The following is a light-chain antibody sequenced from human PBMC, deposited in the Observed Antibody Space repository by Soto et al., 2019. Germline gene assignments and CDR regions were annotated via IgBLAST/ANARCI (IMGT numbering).Light chain of an antibody. CDR3: QQYGSSPKT. CDR1: QSLVYSDGNTY. V-gene: IGKV3-20*01. J-gene: IGKJ1*01. CDR2: GAS. Sequence: VMTQSPLSLPVTLGQPASISCRSSQSLVYSDGNTYLAWYQQKPGQAPRLLIYGASSRATGIPDRFSGSGSGTDFTLTISRLEPEDFAVYYCQQYGSSPKTFGQGTKVDIK.